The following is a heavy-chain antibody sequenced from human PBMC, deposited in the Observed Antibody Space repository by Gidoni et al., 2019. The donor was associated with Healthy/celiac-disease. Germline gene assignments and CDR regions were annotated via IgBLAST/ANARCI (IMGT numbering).Heavy chain of an antibody. CDR3: TVNWGY. D-gene: IGHD7-27*01. J-gene: IGHJ4*02. CDR1: GFTFSNAW. V-gene: IGHV3-15*01. CDR2: IKSKTDGGTT. Sequence: EVQLVESGGGMVKLGGGPRIPRGASGFTFSNAWMSWVRQAPGKGLEWVGRIKSKTDGGTTDYAAPVKGRFTISRDDSKNTLYLQMNSLKTEDTAVYYCTVNWGYWGQGTLVTVSS.